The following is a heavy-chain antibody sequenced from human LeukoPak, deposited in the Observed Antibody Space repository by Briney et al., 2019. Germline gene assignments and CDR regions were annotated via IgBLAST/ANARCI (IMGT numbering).Heavy chain of an antibody. CDR1: GFTFSSYS. Sequence: GGSLRLSSAASGFTFSSYSMNWVRQAPGKGLEWVSYISSSSSTIYYADSVKGRFTISRDNAKNSLYLQMNSLRAEDTALYYCAKDFGGNFPLNAFDIWGQGTMVTVSS. V-gene: IGHV3-48*04. D-gene: IGHD4-23*01. CDR2: ISSSSSTI. J-gene: IGHJ3*02. CDR3: AKDFGGNFPLNAFDI.